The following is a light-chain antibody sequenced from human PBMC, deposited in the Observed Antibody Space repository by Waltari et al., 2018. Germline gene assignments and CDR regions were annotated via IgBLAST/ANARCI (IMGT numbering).Light chain of an antibody. J-gene: IGKJ1*01. CDR1: QSISTL. V-gene: IGKV1-5*03. Sequence: DTQMTQSPSTLSASVGDRVTITCRASQSISTLLAWYQEKPGKDPNLLIYKASTLETGAPSRFSGSGSGTDFTLTISSLQPDDFATYYCQQYHSSPGTFGQGTKVEIK. CDR3: QQYHSSPGT. CDR2: KAS.